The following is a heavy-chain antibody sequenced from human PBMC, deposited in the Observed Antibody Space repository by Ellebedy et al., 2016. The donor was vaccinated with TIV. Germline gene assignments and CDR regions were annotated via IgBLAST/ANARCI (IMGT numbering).Heavy chain of an antibody. CDR2: IRGYNGNT. D-gene: IGHD3-10*01. V-gene: IGHV1-18*04. Sequence: AASVKVSCKASGYTFASYDISWVRQAPGQGLEWMGWIRGYNGNTNYAQKLQGRVTMTTDTSTRTAYMELRSLRSDDTAVYYCASRVRGLDGMDVWGQGTTVTVSS. CDR3: ASRVRGLDGMDV. CDR1: GYTFASYD. J-gene: IGHJ6*02.